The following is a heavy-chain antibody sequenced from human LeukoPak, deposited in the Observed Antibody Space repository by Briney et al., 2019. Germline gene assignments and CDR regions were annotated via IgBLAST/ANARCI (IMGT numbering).Heavy chain of an antibody. D-gene: IGHD3-22*01. V-gene: IGHV3-23*01. J-gene: IGHJ4*02. CDR2: ISSSGDSS. Sequence: GGSLRLSCAASGFTFTTYAMSWVRQAPGKGLEWVSGISSSGDSSYYADSVKGRFTISRDNSKNTLYLQMSSLRAEDTAVYYCAKDFHSGYYYFDYWGQGTLVTVSS. CDR3: AKDFHSGYYYFDY. CDR1: GFTFTTYA.